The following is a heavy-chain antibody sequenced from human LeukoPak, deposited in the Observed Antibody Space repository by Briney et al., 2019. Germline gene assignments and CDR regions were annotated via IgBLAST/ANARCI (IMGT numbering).Heavy chain of an antibody. CDR1: GYSITNYW. CDR2: NYPGESEN. CDR3: ARRLAVANVGYFDY. Sequence: GESLKISRKGSGYSITNYWIGWVRPMPGKGLGWVGINYPGESENKYSTTFQGQVTISADKSISTAYLQWSSLKASDSAMYYCARRLAVANVGYFDYWGQGTLVTVSS. V-gene: IGHV5-51*01. D-gene: IGHD6-19*01. J-gene: IGHJ4*02.